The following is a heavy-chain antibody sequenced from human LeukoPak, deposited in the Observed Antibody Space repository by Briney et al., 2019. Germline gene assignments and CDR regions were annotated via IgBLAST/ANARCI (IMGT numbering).Heavy chain of an antibody. CDR2: INHSGST. Sequence: SETLSLTCAVYGGSFSGYYWSWIRQPPGKGLEWIGEINHSGSTNYNPSLKSRATISVDTSKNQFSLKLTSVTAADTAVYYCARDRAHCSGGSCYPGYGMDVWGQGTTVTVSS. CDR3: ARDRAHCSGGSCYPGYGMDV. V-gene: IGHV4-34*01. J-gene: IGHJ6*02. D-gene: IGHD2-15*01. CDR1: GGSFSGYY.